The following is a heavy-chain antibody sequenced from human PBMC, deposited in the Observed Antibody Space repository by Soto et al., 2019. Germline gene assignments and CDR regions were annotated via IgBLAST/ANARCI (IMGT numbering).Heavy chain of an antibody. CDR2: ISGSGGST. D-gene: IGHD6-13*01. CDR1: GFTFSSYA. CDR3: AKSLYSSSRRPDAFDI. J-gene: IGHJ3*02. Sequence: VQLLESGGGLVQPGGSLRLSCAASGFTFSSYAMSWVRQAPGKGLEWVSAISGSGGSTYYADSVKGRFTISRDNSKNTLYLQRNSLRAEDTAVYYCAKSLYSSSRRPDAFDIWGRGTMVTVSS. V-gene: IGHV3-23*01.